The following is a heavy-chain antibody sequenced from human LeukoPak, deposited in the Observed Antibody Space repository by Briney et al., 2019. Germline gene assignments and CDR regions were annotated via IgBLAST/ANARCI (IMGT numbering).Heavy chain of an antibody. V-gene: IGHV3-23*01. D-gene: IGHD3-22*01. CDR3: AKDTHYYDSSGYYDVFDY. J-gene: IGHJ4*02. CDR2: ISGSGGST. Sequence: GESLKISCKGSGYSFSSYAMSWVRQAPGKGLEWVSAISGSGGSTYYADSVKGRFTISRDNSKNTLYLQMNSLRAEDTAVYYSAKDTHYYDSSGYYDVFDYWGQGTLVTVSS. CDR1: GYSFSSYA.